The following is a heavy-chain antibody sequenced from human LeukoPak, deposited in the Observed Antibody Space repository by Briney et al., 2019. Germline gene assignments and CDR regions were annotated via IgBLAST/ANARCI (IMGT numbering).Heavy chain of an antibody. CDR3: ARVQRWELLSAAYYFDY. CDR1: GGSISSSSYY. Sequence: SETLSLTCTVSGGSISSSSYYWGWIRQPPGKGLEWVGRIYYSGRPYYNPSLTSRVTISVDTSQNQFSLKLRSLPAADTAVYYCARVQRWELLSAAYYFDYWGQGTLVTVSS. J-gene: IGHJ4*02. CDR2: IYYSGRP. D-gene: IGHD1-26*01. V-gene: IGHV4-39*01.